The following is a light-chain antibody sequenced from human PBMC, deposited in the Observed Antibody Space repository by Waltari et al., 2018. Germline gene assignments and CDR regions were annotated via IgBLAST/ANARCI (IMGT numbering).Light chain of an antibody. Sequence: ETVMTQSPATLSVSPGERATLYCRASQSIRTNLAWYQQKPGQAPRLLIYGASTRATGIPARFSGSGSGTEFTLTISSLQSEDFAVYYCQQYDNWLPITFGQGTRLDIK. CDR1: QSIRTN. J-gene: IGKJ5*01. CDR2: GAS. CDR3: QQYDNWLPIT. V-gene: IGKV3-15*01.